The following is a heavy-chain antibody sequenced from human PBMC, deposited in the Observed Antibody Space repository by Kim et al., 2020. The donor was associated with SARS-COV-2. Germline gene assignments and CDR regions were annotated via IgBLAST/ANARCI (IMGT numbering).Heavy chain of an antibody. D-gene: IGHD2-15*01. CDR3: ARSSLLDFDY. J-gene: IGHJ4*02. V-gene: IGHV1-2*02. Sequence: GGANYAQRFQGRVTRTRDTSIRTVYLEMTRLRSDDTAVYYCARSSLLDFDYWGQGTLVTVSS. CDR2: GGA.